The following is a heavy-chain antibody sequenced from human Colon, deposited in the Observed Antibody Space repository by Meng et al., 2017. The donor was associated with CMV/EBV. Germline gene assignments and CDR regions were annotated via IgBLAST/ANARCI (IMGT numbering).Heavy chain of an antibody. CDR3: AKSLVDTAMDLDE. Sequence: GGSLRLSCAASGFTFSSFAMTWVRQAPGKGLEWVSTIDSSHRTYYADSVKGRFTISRDDSMNTLHLQMTSLRAEDTAVYYCAKSLVDTAMDLDEWRQETLVTVSS. J-gene: IGHJ4*02. CDR2: IDSSHRT. V-gene: IGHV3-23*01. CDR1: GFTFSSFA. D-gene: IGHD5-18*01.